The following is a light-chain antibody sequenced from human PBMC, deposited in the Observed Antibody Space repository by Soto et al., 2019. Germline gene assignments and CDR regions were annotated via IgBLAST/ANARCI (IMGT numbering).Light chain of an antibody. J-gene: IGKJ1*01. CDR3: QQYNNWWT. CDR1: QSVSNN. CDR2: GAS. Sequence: EIVMTQSPATLSVFPGERATLSCRASQSVSNNLAWYQKKPGQAPRLLIYGASTRATGIPARFSGSGSGTEFTLTISSLQSEDFAVYYCQQYNNWWTFGQGTKVEMK. V-gene: IGKV3-15*01.